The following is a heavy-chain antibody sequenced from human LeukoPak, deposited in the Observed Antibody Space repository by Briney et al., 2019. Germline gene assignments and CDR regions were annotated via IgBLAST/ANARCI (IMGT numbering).Heavy chain of an antibody. CDR3: ARVTNYYYGSGSYYFDY. CDR1: GGSFSGYY. J-gene: IGHJ4*02. V-gene: IGHV4-34*01. D-gene: IGHD3-10*01. Sequence: SETLSLTCAVDGGSFSGYYWSWIRQPPGKGLEWIGEINHSGSTNYNPSLKSRVTISVDTSKNQFSLKLSSVTAADTAVYYCARVTNYYYGSGSYYFDYWGQGTPVTVSS. CDR2: INHSGST.